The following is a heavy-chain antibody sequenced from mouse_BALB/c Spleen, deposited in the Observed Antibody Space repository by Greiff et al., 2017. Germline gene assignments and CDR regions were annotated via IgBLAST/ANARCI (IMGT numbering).Heavy chain of an antibody. Sequence: EVQRVESGGGLVQPGGSRKLSCAASGFTFSSFGMHWVRQAPEKGLEWVAYISSGSSTIYYADTVKGRFTISRDNPKNTLFLQMTSLRSEDTAMYYCARGYGYHFDYWGQGTTLTVSS. J-gene: IGHJ2*01. D-gene: IGHD1-2*01. V-gene: IGHV5-17*02. CDR1: GFTFSSFG. CDR3: ARGYGYHFDY. CDR2: ISSGSSTI.